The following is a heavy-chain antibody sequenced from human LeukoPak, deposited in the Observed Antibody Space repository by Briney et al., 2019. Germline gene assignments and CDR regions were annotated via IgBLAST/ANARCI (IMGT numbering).Heavy chain of an antibody. CDR3: ARELGYSGSYWDAFDI. CDR2: IYTSGST. V-gene: IGHV4-61*02. D-gene: IGHD1-26*01. Sequence: SETLSLTCTVSGGSISSGSYYWSWIRQPAGKGLEWIGRIYTSGSTNYNPSLKSRVTISVDTSKNQFSLKPSSVTAADTAVYYCARELGYSGSYWDAFDIWGQGTMVTVSS. J-gene: IGHJ3*02. CDR1: GGSISSGSYY.